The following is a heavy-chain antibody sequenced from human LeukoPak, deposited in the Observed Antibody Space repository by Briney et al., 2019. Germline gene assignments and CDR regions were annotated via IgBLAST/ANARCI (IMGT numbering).Heavy chain of an antibody. CDR3: ARPAGKYQPLYD. J-gene: IGHJ4*02. CDR1: GFTFSSYW. Sequence: PGGSLRLSCAASGFTFSSYWMHWVRQAPGKGLVWVSRINSDGSSTSYADSVKGRFTISRDNAKNTLYLQMNSLRAEDTAVYYCARPAGKYQPLYDWGQGTLVTVSS. D-gene: IGHD2-2*02. V-gene: IGHV3-74*01. CDR2: INSDGSST.